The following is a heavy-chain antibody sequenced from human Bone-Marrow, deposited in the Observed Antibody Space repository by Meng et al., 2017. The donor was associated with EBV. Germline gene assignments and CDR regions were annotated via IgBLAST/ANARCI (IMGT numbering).Heavy chain of an antibody. CDR1: EFTFVDYY. J-gene: IGHJ4*02. V-gene: IGHV3-11*01. D-gene: IGHD1-26*01. CDR2: ISSSGSTI. Sequence: GRLGCVGGGLVKLGGCWRVSCAALEFTFVDYYMTWFRQAPGKGVEWVSYISSSGSTIYYADSVKGRFTISRDNAKNSLYLQMNSLRAEDTAVYYCANEGGELKGWGQGTLVTVSS. CDR3: ANEGGELKG.